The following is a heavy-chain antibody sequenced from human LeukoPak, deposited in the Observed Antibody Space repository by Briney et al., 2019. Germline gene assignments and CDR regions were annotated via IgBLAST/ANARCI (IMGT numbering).Heavy chain of an antibody. J-gene: IGHJ4*02. V-gene: IGHV4-34*01. CDR1: GGSFSSYS. CDR3: ARDNSVTIAGHHTLDY. Sequence: SETLSLTCAVYGGSFSSYSWSWIRQAPGKGLEWIGEINHSGSTRYNPSLKSRVTISVDTSKNQFSLNLSSVTAADTAVYYCARDNSVTIAGHHTLDYWGQGTLVTVSS. D-gene: IGHD4-17*01. CDR2: INHSGST.